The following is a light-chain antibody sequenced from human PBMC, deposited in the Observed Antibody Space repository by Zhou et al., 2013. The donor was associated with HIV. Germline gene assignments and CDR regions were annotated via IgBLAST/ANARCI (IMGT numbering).Light chain of an antibody. CDR1: QSISSY. J-gene: IGKJ2*01. Sequence: DIQMTQSPSSLSASVGDRVTITCRASQSISSYLNWYQQKPGKAPKLLIYAASSLQSGVPSRFSGSGSGTDFTLTISSLQPEDFATYYCQESYSTPIYTFGPGDQAGYQT. V-gene: IGKV1-39*01. CDR3: QESYSTPIYT. CDR2: AAS.